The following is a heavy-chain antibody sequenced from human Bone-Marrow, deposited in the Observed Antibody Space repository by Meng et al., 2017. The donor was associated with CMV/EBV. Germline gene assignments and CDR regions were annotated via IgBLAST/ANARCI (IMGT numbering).Heavy chain of an antibody. CDR1: GYAFTSYW. J-gene: IGHJ4*02. D-gene: IGHD2-8*02. Sequence: GSGYAFTSYWIGWVSRVPWKALVWMGRIDPSDSYATYSPSFQGHVTFSADRSISTACLQWSSLKASDTAMYYCAVERVVYAYHMDYWGQGTLVTVSS. CDR3: AVERVVYAYHMDY. V-gene: IGHV5-10-1*01. CDR2: IDPSDSYA.